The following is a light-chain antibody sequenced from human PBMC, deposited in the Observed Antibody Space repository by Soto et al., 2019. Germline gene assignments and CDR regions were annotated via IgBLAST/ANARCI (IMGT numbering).Light chain of an antibody. CDR3: SSYTSSSTLV. Sequence: QSALTQPASVSGSPGQSITISCSGTSSDVGGYNYVSWYQQHPGKAPKLMIYDVSNRPSGVSNRFSVSKSGNTASLTISGIQAEDEADYYCSSYTSSSTLVFGTGTKLTVL. CDR1: SSDVGGYNY. J-gene: IGLJ1*01. V-gene: IGLV2-14*01. CDR2: DVS.